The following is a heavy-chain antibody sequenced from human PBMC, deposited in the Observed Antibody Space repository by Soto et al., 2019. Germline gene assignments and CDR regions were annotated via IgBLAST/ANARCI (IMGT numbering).Heavy chain of an antibody. CDR3: AAERRWELL. Sequence: EVQLVESGGGLVQPGGSLRLSCAASGLILSSSEMNWFRQAPGKGLEWVSYISSSGSPIYYADSVKGRFTISRDNAKNSLFLQMNSPRAEDTSVYYCAAERRWELLWGQGTLVTVSS. D-gene: IGHD1-26*01. V-gene: IGHV3-48*03. J-gene: IGHJ4*02. CDR1: GLILSSSE. CDR2: ISSSGSPI.